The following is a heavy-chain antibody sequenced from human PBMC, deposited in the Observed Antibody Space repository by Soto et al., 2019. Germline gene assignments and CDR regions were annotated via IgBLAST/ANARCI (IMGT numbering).Heavy chain of an antibody. Sequence: WASVKVSCKASGGTFSSYAISWVRQAPGQGLEWMGGIIPIFGTANYAQKFQGRVTITADESTSTAYMELSSLRSEDTAVYYCARAHREGSHIDWFDPWGQGTLVTVSS. CDR3: ARAHREGSHIDWFDP. CDR2: IIPIFGTA. J-gene: IGHJ5*02. CDR1: GGTFSSYA. V-gene: IGHV1-69*13.